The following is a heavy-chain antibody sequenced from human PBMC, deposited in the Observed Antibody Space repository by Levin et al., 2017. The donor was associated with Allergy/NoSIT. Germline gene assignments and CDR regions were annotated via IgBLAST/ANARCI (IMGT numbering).Heavy chain of an antibody. V-gene: IGHV3-23*01. Sequence: GESLRLSCAASGFTFYSHPMAWVRQAPGKGLEWVSAISGSAGNKYYADSVKGRFTISRDNSKDTVVLEMNSLRVEDTAVYYCAKINRGYFDYWGQGTVVTVSS. D-gene: IGHD2/OR15-2a*01. CDR1: GFTFYSHP. CDR3: AKINRGYFDY. CDR2: ISGSAGNK. J-gene: IGHJ4*02.